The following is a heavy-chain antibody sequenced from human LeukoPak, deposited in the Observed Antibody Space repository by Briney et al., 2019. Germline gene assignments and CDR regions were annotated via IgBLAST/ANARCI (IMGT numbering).Heavy chain of an antibody. D-gene: IGHD6-13*01. V-gene: IGHV4-39*07. CDR1: GGSISSSSYY. CDR3: ARDVVAAPGTWDY. Sequence: SETLSLTCTVSGGSISSSSYYWRWIRQPPGKGLEWIGSIYYSGSTYYNPSLKSRVTMSVDTSKNQFSLKLSSVTAADTAVYYCARDVVAAPGTWDYWGQGTLVTVSS. CDR2: IYYSGST. J-gene: IGHJ4*02.